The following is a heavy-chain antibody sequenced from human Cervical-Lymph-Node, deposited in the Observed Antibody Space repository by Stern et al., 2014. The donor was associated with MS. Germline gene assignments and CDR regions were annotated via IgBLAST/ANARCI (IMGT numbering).Heavy chain of an antibody. J-gene: IGHJ4*02. CDR2: ISGYDGYT. V-gene: IGHV1-18*01. D-gene: IGHD6-25*01. Sequence: QVQLVQSGTEVKKPGASVTVSCKASGFPFTSYGISWVRQAPGQWLEWMGWISGYDGYTNYAQKVQHRITMTTDTYTTTAYMQLRGLRSDDTAIYFCARSGSTMLKPDWGQGTLVIVSS. CDR3: ARSGSTMLKPD. CDR1: GFPFTSYG.